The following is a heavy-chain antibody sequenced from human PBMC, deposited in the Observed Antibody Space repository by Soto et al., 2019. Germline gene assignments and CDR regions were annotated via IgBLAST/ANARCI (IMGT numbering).Heavy chain of an antibody. CDR1: GGSFSGYY. CDR2: INHSGST. CDR3: ARTSTNWFDP. V-gene: IGHV4-34*01. J-gene: IGHJ5*02. Sequence: SETLSLTCAVYGGSFSGYYWSWIRQPPGKGLEWIGEINHSGSTNYNPSLKSRATISVDTSKNQFSLKLTSVTAADTAVYYCARTSTNWFDPWGQGTLVTVSS. D-gene: IGHD4-17*01.